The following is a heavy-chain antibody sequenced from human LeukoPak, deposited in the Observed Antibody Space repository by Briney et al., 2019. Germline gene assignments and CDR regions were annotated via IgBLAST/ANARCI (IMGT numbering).Heavy chain of an antibody. CDR2: ISAYNGNT. V-gene: IGHV1-18*01. J-gene: IGHJ6*03. CDR1: GYTFTSYG. D-gene: IGHD2-2*01. Sequence: ASVKVSCKASGYTFTSYGISWVRQAPGQGLEWMGWISAYNGNTNYAQKLQGRVTMSTDTSTSTAYMELRSLRSDDTAVYYCARGGYCSSTSCSKSAYYYYYYMDVWGKGTTVTVSS. CDR3: ARGGYCSSTSCSKSAYYYYYYMDV.